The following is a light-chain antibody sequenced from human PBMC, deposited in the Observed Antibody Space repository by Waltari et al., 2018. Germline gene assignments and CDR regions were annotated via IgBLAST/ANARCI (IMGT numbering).Light chain of an antibody. CDR1: QSFLYSSNNKNY. J-gene: IGKJ1*01. V-gene: IGKV4-1*01. CDR2: WAS. Sequence: DIVMTQSPDSLAVSLGERATINCKSSQSFLYSSNNKNYLAWYQQKPGQPPKRLICWASIRESGVPDRFSGSGSGTDFTLTISSLQAEDVAVYYCQQYYSTPPTFGQGTKVEIK. CDR3: QQYYSTPPT.